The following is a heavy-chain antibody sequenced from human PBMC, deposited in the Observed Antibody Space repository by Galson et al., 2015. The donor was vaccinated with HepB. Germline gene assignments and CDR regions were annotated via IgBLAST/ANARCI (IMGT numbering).Heavy chain of an antibody. J-gene: IGHJ4*02. D-gene: IGHD3-9*01. CDR1: GYTFTSYG. CDR2: ISAYNGNT. Sequence: SVKVSCKASGYTFTSYGISWVRQAPGQGLEWMGWISAYNGNTNYAQKLQGRVTMTTDTSTSTAYMELRSLRSDDTAVYYCARDGASYYDILTGYYRYWGQGTLVTVSS. CDR3: ARDGASYYDILTGYYRY. V-gene: IGHV1-18*04.